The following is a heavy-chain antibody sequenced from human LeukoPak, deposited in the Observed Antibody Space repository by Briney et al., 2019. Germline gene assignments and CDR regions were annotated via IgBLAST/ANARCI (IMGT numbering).Heavy chain of an antibody. J-gene: IGHJ4*02. CDR2: MNPNSGNT. CDR1: GYTFTSYD. Sequence: ASVKVSCKASGYTFTSYDINWVRQATGQGLEWMGWMNPNSGNTGYAQKFQGRVTITRNTSISTAYMELSSLRSDDTAVYYCARDGYGDYYFDYWGQGTLVTVSS. CDR3: ARDGYGDYYFDY. V-gene: IGHV1-8*03. D-gene: IGHD4-17*01.